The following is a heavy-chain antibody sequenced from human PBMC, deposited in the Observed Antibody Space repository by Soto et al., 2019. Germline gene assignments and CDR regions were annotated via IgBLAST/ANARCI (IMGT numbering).Heavy chain of an antibody. J-gene: IGHJ6*02. Sequence: GASVKVSCKASGYSFTRSDMHWVRQAPGQRPEWMGWISTATGYTKYSENFQGRVTITRDTSASTAYMELSRLRSEDTAVYYCARVGMDVWGQGTTVTVSS. CDR1: GYSFTRSD. CDR3: ARVGMDV. V-gene: IGHV1-3*04. CDR2: ISTATGYT.